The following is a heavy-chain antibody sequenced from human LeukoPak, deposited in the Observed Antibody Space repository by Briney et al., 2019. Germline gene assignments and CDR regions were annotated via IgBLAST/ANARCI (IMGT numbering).Heavy chain of an antibody. J-gene: IGHJ4*02. D-gene: IGHD6-19*01. V-gene: IGHV3-30*18. CDR3: AKVRWDNSGWYYLDN. CDR1: GFTFSDYN. Sequence: GGSLRLSCAVSGFTFSDYNMHWVRQAPGKGLEWVAVISYDGSNKYYTDSVRGRFTISRDNSKNTLYLQMNSLRADDTAVYYCAKVRWDNSGWYYLDNWGQGALVTVSS. CDR2: ISYDGSNK.